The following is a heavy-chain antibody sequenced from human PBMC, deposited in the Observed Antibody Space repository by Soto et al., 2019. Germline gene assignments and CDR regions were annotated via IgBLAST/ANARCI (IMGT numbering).Heavy chain of an antibody. Sequence: GGSLRLSCAASGFTFSDYYMSWIRQAPGKGLEWVSYISSSSSYTNYADSVKGRFTISRDNAKNSLYLQMNSLRAEDTAVYYWARDMRIYMITFGGVIAGHDYWGQGTLVTVSS. V-gene: IGHV3-11*05. CDR3: ARDMRIYMITFGGVIAGHDY. J-gene: IGHJ4*02. CDR1: GFTFSDYY. D-gene: IGHD3-16*02. CDR2: ISSSSSYT.